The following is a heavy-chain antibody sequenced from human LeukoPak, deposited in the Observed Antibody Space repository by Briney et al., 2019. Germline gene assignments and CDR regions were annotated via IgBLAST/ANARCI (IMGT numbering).Heavy chain of an antibody. CDR1: GYSLTSYW. J-gene: IGHJ4*02. Sequence: GESLKISCKGSGYSLTSYWIAWVRQMPGEGLAWMGIIRPSHSDTRYSPSFQGQVTISADKSINTAYLQWSSLKASDTAMYYCARHRYSSSWTDFDSWGQGTLVTVSS. D-gene: IGHD6-13*01. CDR3: ARHRYSSSWTDFDS. CDR2: IRPSHSDT. V-gene: IGHV5-51*01.